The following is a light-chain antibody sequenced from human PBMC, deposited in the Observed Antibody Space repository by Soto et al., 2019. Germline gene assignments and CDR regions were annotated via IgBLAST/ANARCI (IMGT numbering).Light chain of an antibody. J-gene: IGLJ1*01. Sequence: QSVLTQPPSASGTPGQRVTNSCSGSSSNIGSNTVNWYQQLPGTAPKLLIYSNNQRPSGVPDRFSGSKSGTSASLAISGLQSEDEADYYCAAWDDSLNALFGTGTKVTVL. V-gene: IGLV1-44*01. CDR3: AAWDDSLNAL. CDR1: SSNIGSNT. CDR2: SNN.